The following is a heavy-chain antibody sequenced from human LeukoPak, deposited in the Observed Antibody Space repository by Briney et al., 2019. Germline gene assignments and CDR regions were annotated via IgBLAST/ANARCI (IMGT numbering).Heavy chain of an antibody. CDR2: ITSSSSYI. V-gene: IGHV3-21*01. D-gene: IGHD3-10*01. CDR1: GFTFSSYA. CDR3: ARAGAPYGPGNYYNSDV. Sequence: GGSLRLSCAASGFTFSSYAMSWVRQAPGKGLEWVSSITSSSSYIYYADSVKGRFTISRDNAKNSLYLQMNSLRAEDTAVYYCARAGAPYGPGNYYNSDVWGQGTTVTVSS. J-gene: IGHJ6*02.